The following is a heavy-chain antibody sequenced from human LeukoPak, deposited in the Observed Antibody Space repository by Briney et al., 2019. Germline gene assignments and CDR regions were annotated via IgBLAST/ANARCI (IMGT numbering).Heavy chain of an antibody. J-gene: IGHJ6*03. Sequence: SETLSLTCTVSGGSISSSSYYWDWIRQPPGKGMERIGSNYYSRTYYNPSLKSRVTISVDTSKNQLSLKLSSVTAADTAVYYCVTSRKGDYYMDVWGKGTTVTVSS. CDR2: NYYSRT. CDR3: VTSRKGDYYMDV. V-gene: IGHV4-39*01. CDR1: GGSISSSSYY.